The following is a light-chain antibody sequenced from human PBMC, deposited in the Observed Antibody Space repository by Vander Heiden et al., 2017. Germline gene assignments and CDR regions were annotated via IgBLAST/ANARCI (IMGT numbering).Light chain of an antibody. CDR3: SSYTSSSTPAVV. CDR1: SSAVGGYNY. V-gene: IGLV2-14*01. Sequence: QSALPQPASVSGSPGQSITISCTGSSSAVGGYNYVSWYQQHPDKAPQLMIYDVSNRPSGVSNRFSGSKSGNTASLTISGLQAEDEADYYCSSYTSSSTPAVVFGGGTKLTVL. J-gene: IGLJ2*01. CDR2: DVS.